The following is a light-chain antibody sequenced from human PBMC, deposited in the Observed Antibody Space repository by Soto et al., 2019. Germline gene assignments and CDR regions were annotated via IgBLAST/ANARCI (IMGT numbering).Light chain of an antibody. CDR3: QQYNNYPRT. CDR2: DAS. V-gene: IGKV1-5*01. CDR1: QSVSSW. J-gene: IGKJ1*01. Sequence: DIQMTQSPSTLSASLGDRVTITCRASQSVSSWLAWYQQKPGKAPNLLIYDASSLESGVPSRFSGSGSGTEFTLTISNLQPDDFATYFCQQYNNYPRTFGQGTKVDIK.